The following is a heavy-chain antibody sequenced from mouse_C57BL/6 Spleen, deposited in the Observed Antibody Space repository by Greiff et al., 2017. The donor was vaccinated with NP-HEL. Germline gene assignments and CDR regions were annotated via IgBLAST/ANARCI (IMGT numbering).Heavy chain of an antibody. CDR1: GYTFTSYW. CDR3: ARGGYDGYAMDY. J-gene: IGHJ4*01. Sequence: VKLQQPGAELVKPGASVKLSCKASGYTFTSYWMHWVKQRPGQGLEWIGMIHPNSGSTNYNEKFKSKATLTVDKSSSTAYMQLSSLTSEDSAVYYCARGGYDGYAMDYWGQGTSVTVSS. CDR2: IHPNSGST. V-gene: IGHV1-64*01. D-gene: IGHD2-3*01.